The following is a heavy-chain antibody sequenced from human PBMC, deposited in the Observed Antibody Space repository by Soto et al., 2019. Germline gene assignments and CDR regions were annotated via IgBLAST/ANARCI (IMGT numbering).Heavy chain of an antibody. CDR3: ARDESFWSGYYTVVAAFDI. Sequence: SETLSLTCAVYGGSFSGYYWSWIRQPPGKGLEWIGEINHSGSTNYNPSLKSRVTISVDTSKNQFPLKLSSVTAADTAVYYCARDESFWSGYYTVVAAFDIWGQGTMVTVSS. J-gene: IGHJ3*02. V-gene: IGHV4-34*01. CDR1: GGSFSGYY. CDR2: INHSGST. D-gene: IGHD3-3*01.